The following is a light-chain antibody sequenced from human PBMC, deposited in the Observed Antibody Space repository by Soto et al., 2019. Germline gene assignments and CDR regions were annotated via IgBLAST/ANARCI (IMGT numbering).Light chain of an antibody. V-gene: IGLV2-8*01. CDR1: SGDVGGYKY. J-gene: IGLJ1*01. CDR2: EVS. Sequence: QSALTQPPSASGSPGQSVTISCTGTSGDVGGYKYVSWYQQHPGKAPKLMIYEVSKRPSGVPDRFSGSKSGNTASLTVSGLQAEDEADYYCSSYAGSNNYVFGTGTKVTVL. CDR3: SSYAGSNNYV.